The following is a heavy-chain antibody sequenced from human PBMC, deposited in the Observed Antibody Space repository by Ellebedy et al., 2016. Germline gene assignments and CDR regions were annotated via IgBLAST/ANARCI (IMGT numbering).Heavy chain of an antibody. Sequence: ASVKVSXXSSGYTFTTYGITWVRQAPGQGLEWMGWISSYNGNTNYIQRLQGRVTMTTDTSTSTAYMELRSLRSDDTAVYYCARYDFYRNPEGRWFDPWGQGTLVTVSS. CDR2: ISSYNGNT. D-gene: IGHD3-3*01. V-gene: IGHV1-18*01. CDR1: GYTFTTYG. CDR3: ARYDFYRNPEGRWFDP. J-gene: IGHJ5*02.